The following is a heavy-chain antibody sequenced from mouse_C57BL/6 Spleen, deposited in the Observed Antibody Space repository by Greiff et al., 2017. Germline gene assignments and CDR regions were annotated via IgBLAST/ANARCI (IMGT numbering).Heavy chain of an antibody. CDR2: ISDGGSYT. CDR1: GFTFSSYA. D-gene: IGHD1-1*01. V-gene: IGHV5-4*01. CDR3: ARDYGSSYFDD. Sequence: EVMLVESGGGLVKPGGSLKLSCAASGFTFSSYAMSWVRQTPEKRLEWVATISDGGSYTYYPDNVKGRFTISRDNAKNNLYLQMSHLKSEDTTMYDCARDYGSSYFDDWGQGTTLTVSS. J-gene: IGHJ2*01.